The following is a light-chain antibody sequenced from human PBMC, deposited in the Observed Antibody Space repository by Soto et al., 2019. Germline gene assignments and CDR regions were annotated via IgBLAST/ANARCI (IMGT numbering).Light chain of an antibody. CDR1: QSISSY. Sequence: DIQMTQSPSSLSASVGDRVTITCRASQSISSYLNWYQQKPGKAPKLLIYAASSLHSGVPSRFSGGGSGTEFTLTISSLQPEDFGIYYCQQSFSTPPWTFGQGTQVDIK. CDR3: QQSFSTPPWT. CDR2: AAS. V-gene: IGKV1-39*01. J-gene: IGKJ1*01.